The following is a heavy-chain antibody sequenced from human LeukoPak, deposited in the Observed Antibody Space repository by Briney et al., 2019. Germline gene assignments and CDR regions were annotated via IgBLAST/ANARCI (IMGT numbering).Heavy chain of an antibody. CDR1: GFTFSTYS. CDR2: ISSSSGYV. J-gene: IGHJ3*02. CDR3: AKDREWELLGAFDI. V-gene: IGHV3-21*04. D-gene: IGHD1-26*01. Sequence: GGSLRLSCAASGFTFSTYSMNWVRQAPGKGLEWVSSISSSSGYVHYADSVKGRFTISRDNAKNSLYLQMNSLRAEDTALYYCAKDREWELLGAFDIWGQGTMVTVSS.